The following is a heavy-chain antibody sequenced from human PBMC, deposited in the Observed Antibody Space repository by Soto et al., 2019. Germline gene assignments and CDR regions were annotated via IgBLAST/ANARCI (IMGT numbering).Heavy chain of an antibody. CDR3: ARDHGYSVYYYGMDV. V-gene: IGHV3-30-3*01. J-gene: IGHJ6*02. CDR1: GFTFSSYA. CDR2: ISYDGSNK. D-gene: IGHD5-18*01. Sequence: GSLRLSCAASGFTFSSYAMHWVRQAPGKGLEWVAVISYDGSNKYYADSVKGRFTISRDNSKNTLYLQMNSLRAEDTAVYYCARDHGYSVYYYGMDVWGQGTTVTVSS.